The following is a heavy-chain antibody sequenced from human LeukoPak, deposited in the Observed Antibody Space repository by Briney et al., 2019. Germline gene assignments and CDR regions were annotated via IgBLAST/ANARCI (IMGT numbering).Heavy chain of an antibody. J-gene: IGHJ4*02. CDR2: TYYSGST. V-gene: IGHV4-59*08. CDR1: GGSISSYY. D-gene: IGHD4-23*01. CDR3: ASIGPSGGSFDY. Sequence: SETLSLTCTVSGGSISSYYWSWIRQPPGKGLEWIGYTYYSGSTNYNLSLKSRVTISVDTSKNQFSLKLSSVTAADTAVYYCASIGPSGGSFDYWGQGPLVTVSS.